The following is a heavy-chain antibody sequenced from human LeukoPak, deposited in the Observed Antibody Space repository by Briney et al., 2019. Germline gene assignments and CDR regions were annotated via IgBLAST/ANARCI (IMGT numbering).Heavy chain of an antibody. CDR2: IGGSGEST. V-gene: IGHV3-23*01. CDR3: ARRGGSNGWGAFDV. D-gene: IGHD2-8*01. J-gene: IGHJ3*01. CDR1: GFTFSTHA. Sequence: PGGSLRLSCAASGFTFSTHAMNWVRQAPGKGLEWVSNIGGSGESTYYADSVKGRFTISRDNSRNTAFLQMNSLSRDDTAVYYCARRGGSNGWGAFDVWGQGTTITVSS.